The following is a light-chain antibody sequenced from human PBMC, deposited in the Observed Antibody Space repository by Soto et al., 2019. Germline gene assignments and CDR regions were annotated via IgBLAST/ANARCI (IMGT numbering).Light chain of an antibody. Sequence: QAVVTQPPSVSGAPGQRVTISCTGSSSNIGAGFDVHWYQHLPGTAPKLLIYGTSNRPSGVPDRFSGSKSGASASLAITGLQAEDESDYYCQSYDSSLSAGVFGGGTKLTVL. CDR3: QSYDSSLSAGV. CDR1: SSNIGAGFD. CDR2: GTS. V-gene: IGLV1-40*03. J-gene: IGLJ3*02.